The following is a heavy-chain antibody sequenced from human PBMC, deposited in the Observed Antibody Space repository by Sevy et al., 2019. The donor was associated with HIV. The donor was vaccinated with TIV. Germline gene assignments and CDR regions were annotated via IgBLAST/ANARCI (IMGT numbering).Heavy chain of an antibody. V-gene: IGHV3-21*01. CDR3: ARATGTEALDAFDI. J-gene: IGHJ3*02. Sequence: GGSLRLSCAASGFTFSDYSMNWVRQAPGKGLEWVSSISSCSYYIYYADSVKGRFTISRDNAKNSLYLQMNSLRAEDTAVYYCARATGTEALDAFDIWGQGTMVTVSS. CDR2: ISSCSYYI. CDR1: GFTFSDYS. D-gene: IGHD1-1*01.